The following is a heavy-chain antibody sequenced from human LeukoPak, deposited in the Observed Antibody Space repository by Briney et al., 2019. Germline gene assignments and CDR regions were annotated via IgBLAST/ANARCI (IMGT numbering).Heavy chain of an antibody. J-gene: IGHJ4*02. V-gene: IGHV4-4*02. D-gene: IGHD1-26*01. CDR1: ADSISSGNW. CDR3: ATMEPSILGVRRDY. Sequence: SETLSLTCTVSADSISSGNWWSWVRQPPGKELEWIGEIFHSGITNYNPSLKSRVTITVDKSKNQFSLKLSSVTAADTAVYYCATMEPSILGVRRDYWGQGILVTVSS. CDR2: IFHSGIT.